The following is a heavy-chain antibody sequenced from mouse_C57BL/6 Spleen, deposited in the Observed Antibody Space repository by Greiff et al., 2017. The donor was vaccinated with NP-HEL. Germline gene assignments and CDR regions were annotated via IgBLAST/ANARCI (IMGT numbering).Heavy chain of an antibody. CDR2: IDPSDSYT. Sequence: QVQLQQPGAELVKPGASVKLSCKASGYTFTGYWMQWVKQRPGQGLEWIGEIDPSDSYTNYNQKFKGKATLTVDTSSSTAYMQLSSLTSEDSAVYYCARSNGSYGYAMDYWGQGTSVTVSS. D-gene: IGHD1-1*02. CDR3: ARSNGSYGYAMDY. V-gene: IGHV1-50*01. J-gene: IGHJ4*01. CDR1: GYTFTGYW.